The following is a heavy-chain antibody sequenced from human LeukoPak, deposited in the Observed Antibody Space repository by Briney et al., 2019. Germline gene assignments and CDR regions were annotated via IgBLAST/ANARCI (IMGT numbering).Heavy chain of an antibody. J-gene: IGHJ5*02. CDR1: GYTFTSYY. V-gene: IGHV1-46*01. D-gene: IGHD3-10*01. Sequence: VSCKASGYTFTSYYMHWVRQAPGQGLERMGIINPSGGSTSYAQKFQGRVTMTRDTSTSTVYMELSSLRSEDTAVYYCARDYYGSGTPYSGMLFDPWGQGTLVTVSS. CDR2: INPSGGST. CDR3: ARDYYGSGTPYSGMLFDP.